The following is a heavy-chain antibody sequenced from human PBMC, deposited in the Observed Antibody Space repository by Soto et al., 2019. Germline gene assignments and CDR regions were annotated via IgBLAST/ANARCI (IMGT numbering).Heavy chain of an antibody. D-gene: IGHD4-17*01. CDR2: IKSRSDGGTT. CDR1: GITFSKAW. J-gene: IGHJ6*02. CDR3: TTNFYSDHGMDV. Sequence: EVQLVESGGGLVKPGGSLTLSCAASGITFSKAWMNWVRQSPGKGLEWVDRIKSRSDGGTTAYAAPVKGRFTISRDDSKDTLWLQMNSLKTEDTAVYYCTTNFYSDHGMDVWGQGTTVTVSS. V-gene: IGHV3-15*01.